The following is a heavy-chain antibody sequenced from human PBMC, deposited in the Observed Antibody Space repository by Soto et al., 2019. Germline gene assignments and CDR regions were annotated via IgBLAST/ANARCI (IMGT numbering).Heavy chain of an antibody. CDR3: ARDGYYDFWSGYYPGQGVDYYYTVWTS. J-gene: IGHJ6*02. V-gene: IGHV3-30-3*01. Sequence: GSLRLSCAASGFTFSSYAMHWVRQAPGKGLEWVAVISYDGSNKYYADSVKGRFTISRDNSKNTLYLQMNSLRAEDTAVYYCARDGYYDFWSGYYPGQGVDYYYTVWTSGAKGPRSPSP. D-gene: IGHD3-3*01. CDR2: ISYDGSNK. CDR1: GFTFSSYA.